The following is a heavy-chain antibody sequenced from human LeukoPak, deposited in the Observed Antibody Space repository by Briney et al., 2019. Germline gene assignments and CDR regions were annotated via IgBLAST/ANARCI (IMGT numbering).Heavy chain of an antibody. CDR1: GFTVSYNY. D-gene: IGHD3-9*01. CDR3: ASTPPRYLGYFDY. CDR2: IYSGGST. Sequence: GGSLRLSCAASGFTVSYNYMSWVRQAPGKGLEWVSVIYSGGSTYYADSVKGRFTISRDNSKNTLYFQMNSLRAEDTAVYYCASTPPRYLGYFDYWGQGTLVTVSS. J-gene: IGHJ4*02. V-gene: IGHV3-53*01.